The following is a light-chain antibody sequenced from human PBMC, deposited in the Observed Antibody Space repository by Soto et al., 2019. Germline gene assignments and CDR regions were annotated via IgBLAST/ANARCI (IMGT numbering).Light chain of an antibody. CDR3: QQYNYWPPIT. V-gene: IGKV3-15*01. CDR1: QVLGTN. J-gene: IGKJ5*01. Sequence: EIVMTQSPGTLSVPPGETATLSCRASQVLGTNLAWYQQKPGQSPTVLIYGIYIRATGVPVSFTGCGSGTEFTLTITSLQSEDFATYYCQQYNYWPPITFGQGTRLEIK. CDR2: GIY.